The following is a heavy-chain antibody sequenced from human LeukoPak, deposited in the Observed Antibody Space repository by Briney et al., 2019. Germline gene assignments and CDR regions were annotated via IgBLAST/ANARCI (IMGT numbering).Heavy chain of an antibody. D-gene: IGHD4-17*01. Sequence: GGSLRLSCAASGLTSSSYAMHWVRQAPGKGLDWVVFIRYDGTKKYCADSVKGRFTVSRDNSKKTLYLQMNSLRAEDTAVYYCAKEMNDYVDYFYMDVWGKGTTVTVSS. CDR1: GLTSSSYA. CDR3: AKEMNDYVDYFYMDV. J-gene: IGHJ6*04. CDR2: IRYDGTKK. V-gene: IGHV3-30*02.